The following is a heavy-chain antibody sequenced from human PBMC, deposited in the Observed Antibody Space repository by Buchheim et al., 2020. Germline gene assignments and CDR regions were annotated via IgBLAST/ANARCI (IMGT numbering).Heavy chain of an antibody. V-gene: IGHV3-30*03. CDR3: ATEPSGWPVDY. Sequence: QVQLVESGGGVVQPGRSLRLSCAASGFTFSSYGMHWVRQAPGKGLEWVAVISYDGSNKYYADSVKGRFTISRDNSKNTLYLQMNSLRAEDTAVYYCATEPSGWPVDYWGQGTL. CDR2: ISYDGSNK. J-gene: IGHJ4*02. D-gene: IGHD6-19*01. CDR1: GFTFSSYG.